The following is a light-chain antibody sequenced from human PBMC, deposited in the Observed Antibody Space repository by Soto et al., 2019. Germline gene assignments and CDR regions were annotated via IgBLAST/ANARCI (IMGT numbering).Light chain of an antibody. J-gene: IGLJ1*01. CDR1: SSDVGGYNY. V-gene: IGLV2-14*01. CDR2: EVS. Sequence: QSVQNHPASVCWSPGHSITISCTGTSSDVGGYNYVSWYQQHPGKAPKLMIYEVSGRPSGVSNRFSGSKSGNTASLTISGLQAEDEADYYCSSYTITSNYVFGTGTKVTVL. CDR3: SSYTITSNYV.